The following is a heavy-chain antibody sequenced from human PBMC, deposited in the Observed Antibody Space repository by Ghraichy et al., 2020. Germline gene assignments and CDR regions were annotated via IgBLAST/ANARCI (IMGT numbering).Heavy chain of an antibody. CDR2: IRSKADGGTT. J-gene: IGHJ4*02. D-gene: IGHD3-3*01. V-gene: IGHV3-15*01. CDR1: RFTFSNAW. CDR3: TTSPRITIFGVVDY. Sequence: GGSLRLSCAASRFTFSNAWMSWVRQAPGKGLEWVGRIRSKADGGTTDYAAPVKGRFTISRDDSKKTLFLQMNSLKTEDTAVYYCTTSPRITIFGVVDYWGQGTLVTVSS.